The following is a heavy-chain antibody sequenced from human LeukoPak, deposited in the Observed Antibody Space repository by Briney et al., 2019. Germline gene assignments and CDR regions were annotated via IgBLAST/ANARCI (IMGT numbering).Heavy chain of an antibody. J-gene: IGHJ4*02. D-gene: IGHD4-17*01. Sequence: GGSLRLSCAASGFTFSSYGIHWVRQAPGKGLEWVAVISYDGSNKYYADSVKGRFTISRDISKNAVYLQMNSLRAEDTAVYYCARDSYGDAIFDSWGQGTLVTVSS. CDR3: ARDSYGDAIFDS. V-gene: IGHV3-30*03. CDR2: ISYDGSNK. CDR1: GFTFSSYG.